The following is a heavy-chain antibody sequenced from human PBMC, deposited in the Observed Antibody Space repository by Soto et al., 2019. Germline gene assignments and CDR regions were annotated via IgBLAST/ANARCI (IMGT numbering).Heavy chain of an antibody. CDR2: IYSDGKT. J-gene: IGHJ4*02. CDR3: AREGGGGYYDSSGYMGV. V-gene: IGHV3-53*01. D-gene: IGHD3-22*01. Sequence: GGSLRLSCAASGITVSTNYMSWVRQAPGKGLEWVSVIYSDGKTFYADSVKGRFTISRDNSQNTVSLQMNSLRADDTAVYYGAREGGGGYYDSSGYMGVWGQGTLVTVSS. CDR1: GITVSTNY.